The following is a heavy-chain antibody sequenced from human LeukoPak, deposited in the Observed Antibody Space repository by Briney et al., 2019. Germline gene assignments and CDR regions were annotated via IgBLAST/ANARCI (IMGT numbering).Heavy chain of an antibody. V-gene: IGHV1-18*01. CDR2: ISAYNGNT. J-gene: IGHJ4*02. Sequence: ASVKVSCKASGYTFTSYGISWVRQAPGQGLEWMGWISAYNGNTNYAQKLQGRVTMTTDTSTSTAYMELRSLRSDDTAVYYCARVDGLLWFGESHFDYWGQGTLVTVSS. CDR1: GYTFTSYG. CDR3: ARVDGLLWFGESHFDY. D-gene: IGHD3-10*01.